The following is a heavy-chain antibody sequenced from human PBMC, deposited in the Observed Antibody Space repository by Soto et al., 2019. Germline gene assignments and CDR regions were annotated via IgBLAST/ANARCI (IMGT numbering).Heavy chain of an antibody. CDR2: VKDGGST. CDR3: ARGQEGIVATH. Sequence: QVQLQQWGAGLLKPSETLSLTCTVNGGSLTGYYWSWIRQPPGKGLEWIGEVKDGGSTNYSPSLRGQVSISAYTSKNHFSLRLNSVTAADTAVYFCARGQEGIVATHWDQGALVTVSS. J-gene: IGHJ4*02. D-gene: IGHD5-12*01. CDR1: GGSLTGYY. V-gene: IGHV4-34*01.